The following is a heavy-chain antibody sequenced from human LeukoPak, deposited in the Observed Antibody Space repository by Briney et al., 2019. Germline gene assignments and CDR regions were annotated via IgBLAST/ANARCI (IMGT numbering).Heavy chain of an antibody. CDR3: ARLASGYFDWLSYFDF. D-gene: IGHD3-9*01. Sequence: SGPTLVNPTQTLTLTCTFSGFSLTTSAVGVGWIRQPPGKALGWLGLIYGDDDKRYSPSLRSRITITKDTSKNQVVLVMTNVDPMDTATYYCARLASGYFDWLSYFDFWGQGTLVTVSS. V-gene: IGHV2-5*02. CDR2: IYGDDDK. CDR1: GFSLTTSAVG. J-gene: IGHJ4*02.